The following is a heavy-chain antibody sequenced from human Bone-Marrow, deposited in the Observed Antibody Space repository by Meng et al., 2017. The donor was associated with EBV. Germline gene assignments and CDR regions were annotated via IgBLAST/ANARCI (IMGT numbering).Heavy chain of an antibody. Sequence: RDAGPGQWNPSETLSLTCTVSGDSISSFNYWGWIRQPPGRGLEWIGSVHYTGSTYYSPSLKSRVTVSVDTSKNQFSLRLTSVTAADTAVYYCARPFPSWQSPRLDPFGAWGQGTLVTVSS. CDR2: VHYTGST. D-gene: IGHD6-19*01. CDR1: GDSISSFNY. J-gene: IGHJ5*02. V-gene: IGHV4-39*01. CDR3: ARPFPSWQSPRLDPFGA.